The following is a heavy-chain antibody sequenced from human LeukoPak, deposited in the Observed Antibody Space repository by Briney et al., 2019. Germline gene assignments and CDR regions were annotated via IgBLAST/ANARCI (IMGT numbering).Heavy chain of an antibody. D-gene: IGHD1-26*01. CDR3: ARHGGGGESYPRVFDY. V-gene: IGHV4-59*08. CDR1: GGSISPYY. J-gene: IGHJ4*02. Sequence: PSETLALTCTVSGGSISPYYWSWIRQPPGKGLEWMGYIYYRWSTNYNPSLTSRVTISVDTSKTQFPLKLSSMTAAAAAVYYCARHGGGGESYPRVFDYWGRGNLVTVSS. CDR2: IYYRWST.